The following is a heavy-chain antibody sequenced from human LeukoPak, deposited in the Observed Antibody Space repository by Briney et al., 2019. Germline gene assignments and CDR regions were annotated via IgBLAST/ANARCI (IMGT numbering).Heavy chain of an antibody. V-gene: IGHV3-23*01. J-gene: IGHJ4*02. Sequence: GGSLRLSCAASGFTFSSFAMSWVRQAPGKGLEWVSRICGSGGSTYYADSVKGRFTISRDNSKNTLYLQMNSLRAEDTAVYYCAKVLGYVDPFDSWGQGTLVTVSS. CDR1: GFTFSSFA. CDR3: AKVLGYVDPFDS. CDR2: ICGSGGST. D-gene: IGHD5-12*01.